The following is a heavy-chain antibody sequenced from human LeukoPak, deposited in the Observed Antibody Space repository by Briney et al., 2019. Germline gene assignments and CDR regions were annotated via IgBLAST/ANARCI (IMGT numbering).Heavy chain of an antibody. J-gene: IGHJ5*02. Sequence: PGGSLRLSCAASGFTFNTYGMNWVRQAPGKGLEWVAVIWHDGSNTHYADSVKGRFTISRDNSKNTLYLQMNSLRAEDTAVYYCAKAPAATPNWFDPWGQGTLVTVSS. CDR3: AKAPAATPNWFDP. V-gene: IGHV3-33*06. D-gene: IGHD2-2*01. CDR1: GFTFNTYG. CDR2: IWHDGSNT.